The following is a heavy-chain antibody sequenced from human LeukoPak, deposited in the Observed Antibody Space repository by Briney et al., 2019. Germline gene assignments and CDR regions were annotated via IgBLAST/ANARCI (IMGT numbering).Heavy chain of an antibody. J-gene: IGHJ4*02. V-gene: IGHV4-61*02. CDR1: GASISSGSYY. Sequence: SATLSLTCTVSGASISSGSYYWSWLRQPAGKGLAWIGRIYTSGSTNYNPSHKSRVTISVDTSKNQFSLKLSSVTAADTAVYYCARHGSYCDGDCYPPFDDWGQGTRVTVSS. D-gene: IGHD2-21*02. CDR2: IYTSGST. CDR3: ARHGSYCDGDCYPPFDD.